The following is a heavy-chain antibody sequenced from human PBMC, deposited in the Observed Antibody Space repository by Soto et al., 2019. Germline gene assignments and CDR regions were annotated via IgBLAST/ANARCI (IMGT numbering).Heavy chain of an antibody. CDR2: INPSSGRT. J-gene: IGHJ4*02. D-gene: IGHD1-1*01. V-gene: IGHV1-46*01. Sequence: QVQLVQSGAGVTKPGASVKVSCKASGYSFTSYDMHWVRQAPGQGLEWMGIINPSSGRTVYALSFQHMVIMTSDTTASTHYIEQTGLSSEDTTVYYCGRERVEEPEEIESRGPGTLVTVSS. CDR1: GYSFTSYD. CDR3: GRERVEEPEEIES.